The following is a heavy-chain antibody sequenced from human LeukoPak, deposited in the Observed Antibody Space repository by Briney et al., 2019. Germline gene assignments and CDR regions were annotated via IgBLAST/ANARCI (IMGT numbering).Heavy chain of an antibody. Sequence: GGSLRLSCAASGFTFGSYGMHWVRPAPGKGLGWVAVISYDGRSKYYADSVKGRLTISRDNAKDTLYLQMNSLRVEDTAVFYCVKDKHSTSLPDSWGQGTLVTVSS. CDR1: GFTFGSYG. CDR3: VKDKHSTSLPDS. CDR2: ISYDGRSK. J-gene: IGHJ4*02. D-gene: IGHD2-2*01. V-gene: IGHV3-30*18.